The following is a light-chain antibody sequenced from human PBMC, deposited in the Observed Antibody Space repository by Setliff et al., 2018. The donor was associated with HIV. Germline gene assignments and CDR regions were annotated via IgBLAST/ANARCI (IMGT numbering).Light chain of an antibody. Sequence: QSALTQPPSASASPGQSVTISCTGTSSDIGDYNYVSWYQQHPGKAPKLMIYEVNKRPSGVPDRFSGSKSGNTASLTVSGLQAEDEADYYCCSYTSSSTRLFGGGT. CDR2: EVN. V-gene: IGLV2-8*01. CDR3: CSYTSSSTRL. J-gene: IGLJ2*01. CDR1: SSDIGDYNY.